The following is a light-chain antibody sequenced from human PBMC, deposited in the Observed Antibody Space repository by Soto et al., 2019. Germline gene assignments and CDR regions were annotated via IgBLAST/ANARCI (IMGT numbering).Light chain of an antibody. CDR1: VSNFGSAT. Sequence: SVLTQPPSASGTPGQRVTFSCSGSVSNFGSATVDWYQQLPGTAPKLLIFNNNQRPSGVPDRFSGSKSGTSASLAISGLQPEDEADYYCAAWDDSFNGLYVFGTGTKVTVL. J-gene: IGLJ1*01. CDR3: AAWDDSFNGLYV. CDR2: NNN. V-gene: IGLV1-44*01.